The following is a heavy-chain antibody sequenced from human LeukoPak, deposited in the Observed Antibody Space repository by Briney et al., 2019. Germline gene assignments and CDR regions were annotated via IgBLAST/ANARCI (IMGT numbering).Heavy chain of an antibody. V-gene: IGHV1-2*02. Sequence: GASVKVSCKASGYTFTGYYMHWVRQAPGQGLEWMGWINPNSGGTNYAQKFQGRVTITADESTSTAYMELSSLRSEDTAVYYCARRNAYSSSFRFDYWGQGTLVTVSS. CDR2: INPNSGGT. D-gene: IGHD6-13*01. CDR3: ARRNAYSSSFRFDY. CDR1: GYTFTGYY. J-gene: IGHJ4*02.